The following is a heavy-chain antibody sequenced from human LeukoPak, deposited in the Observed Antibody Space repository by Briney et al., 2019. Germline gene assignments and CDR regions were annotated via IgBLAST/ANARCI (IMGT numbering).Heavy chain of an antibody. CDR2: IYPGDSDT. CDR3: ARHPYPSCGSGRHYYYMDV. Sequence: GESLKISCEGSGYSFTSYWIGWVRQMPGKGLEWMGIIYPGDSDTRYSPSFQGQVTISADKSISTAYLQWSSLKASDTAMYYCARHPYPSCGSGRHYYYMDVWGKGTTVTVSS. J-gene: IGHJ6*03. CDR1: GYSFTSYW. D-gene: IGHD3-10*01. V-gene: IGHV5-51*01.